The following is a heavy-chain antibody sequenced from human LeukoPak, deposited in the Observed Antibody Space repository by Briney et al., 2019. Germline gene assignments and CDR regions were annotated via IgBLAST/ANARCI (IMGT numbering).Heavy chain of an antibody. V-gene: IGHV3-23*01. CDR2: ISGSGGST. CDR1: GFTFSSYA. Sequence: GGSLRLSCAASGFTFSSYAMSWVRQAPGKGLEWVSAISGSGGSTYYADSVKGRFTISRDNSKNTLYLQMNSLRAEDTAVYYCAKDDTMIVVVIISFDYWGKGTLVTVSS. D-gene: IGHD3-22*01. CDR3: AKDDTMIVVVIISFDY. J-gene: IGHJ4*02.